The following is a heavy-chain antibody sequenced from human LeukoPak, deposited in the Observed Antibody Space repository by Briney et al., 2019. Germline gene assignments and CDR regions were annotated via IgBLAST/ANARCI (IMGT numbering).Heavy chain of an antibody. CDR2: LYWDDDK. CDR1: GFSLTTSGVG. D-gene: IGHD4-17*01. CDR3: VHRHVGDYVTGSSFDY. Sequence: SGPTLVKPTQTLTLTCTFSGFSLTTSGVGVGWIRQPPGKALEWLALLYWDDDKRYSPSLKSRLTITKDTSKNQVVLTMTNMDPVDTATYYCVHRHVGDYVTGSSFDYWGQGTLVTVSS. V-gene: IGHV2-5*02. J-gene: IGHJ4*02.